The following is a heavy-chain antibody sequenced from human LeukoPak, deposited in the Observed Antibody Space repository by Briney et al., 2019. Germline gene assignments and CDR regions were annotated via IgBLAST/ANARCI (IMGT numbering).Heavy chain of an antibody. J-gene: IGHJ5*02. CDR2: IYYSGST. Sequence: SETLSLTCTVSGGSISSYYWSWIRQPPGKGLEWIGYIYYSGSTNYNPSLKSRVTISVDTSKNQFSLKLTSVTAADTAVYYCARLLRFSNWFDPWGQGTLVTVSS. CDR1: GGSISSYY. CDR3: ARLLRFSNWFDP. D-gene: IGHD3-3*01. V-gene: IGHV4-59*08.